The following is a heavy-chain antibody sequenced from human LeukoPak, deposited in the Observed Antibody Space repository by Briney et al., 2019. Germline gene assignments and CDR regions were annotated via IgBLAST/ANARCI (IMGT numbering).Heavy chain of an antibody. Sequence: GESLKISCKGSGYDFTAHWIAWVRQKPGKGLEWMGNINAANSDTTYSPSFQGQVTLSVDKSISTAYLQLSSLKASDTAMYYCARHYSSNRFGYWGQGSPVTVSS. CDR1: GYDFTAHW. CDR3: ARHYSSNRFGY. CDR2: INAANSDT. V-gene: IGHV5-51*01. D-gene: IGHD1-14*01. J-gene: IGHJ4*02.